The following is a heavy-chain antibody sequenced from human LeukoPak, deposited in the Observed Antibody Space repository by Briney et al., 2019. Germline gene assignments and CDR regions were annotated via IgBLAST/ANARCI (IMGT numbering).Heavy chain of an antibody. V-gene: IGHV4-59*01. CDR1: GGAISSYY. CDR2: TYSGGNA. D-gene: IGHD1-26*01. Sequence: SETLSLTCTVSGGAISSYYWSWIRQPPGKGLEWIGYTYSGGNANYNPSPKSRVTISIDTSENQFSLRLTSVTAADTAVYFCAHSKRGGGYYINAFAVWGQGTLVTISS. J-gene: IGHJ3*01. CDR3: AHSKRGGGYYINAFAV.